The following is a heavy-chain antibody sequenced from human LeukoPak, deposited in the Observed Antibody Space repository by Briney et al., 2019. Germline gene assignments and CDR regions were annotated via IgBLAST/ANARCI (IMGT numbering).Heavy chain of an antibody. V-gene: IGHV1-8*02. Sequence: GSSVKVSCKASGGTFSSYAISWVRQAPGQGLEWMGWMNPNSGNTGYAQKFQGRVTMTRNTSISTAYMELSSLRSEDTAVYYCARGVYPWFGELLVRAYYYMDVWGKGTTVTVSS. J-gene: IGHJ6*03. CDR2: MNPNSGNT. D-gene: IGHD3-10*01. CDR1: GGTFSSYA. CDR3: ARGVYPWFGELLVRAYYYMDV.